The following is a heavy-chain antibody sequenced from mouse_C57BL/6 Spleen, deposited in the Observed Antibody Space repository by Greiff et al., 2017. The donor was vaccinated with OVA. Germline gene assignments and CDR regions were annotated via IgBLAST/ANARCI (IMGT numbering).Heavy chain of an antibody. V-gene: IGHV5-4*01. CDR1: GFTFSSYA. D-gene: IGHD1-1*01. CDR3: ARDLGTTVGACYAMDY. J-gene: IGHJ4*01. CDR2: ISGGGSYT. Sequence: EVKLLESGGGLVKPGGSLKLSCAASGFTFSSYAMSWVRQTPEKRLEWVATISGGGSYTYYPDNVKGRFTITRDHAKNNLYLQMSQLKSEDSATYYCARDLGTTVGACYAMDYWGQGTSVTVAS.